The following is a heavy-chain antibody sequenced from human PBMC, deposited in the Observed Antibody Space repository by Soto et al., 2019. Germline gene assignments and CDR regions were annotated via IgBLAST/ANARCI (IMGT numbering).Heavy chain of an antibody. Sequence: EVQLVESGGGLVKSGGSLRLSCAASEFTLSRFRMTWIRQAPGRGLEWVSSMSSSGNYVHYTDSVKGRFTISRDNAKNVLYLQMSSLRAEDTAVYYCAREKEDEGSSSLRVYYGMDVWGQGTTVTVSS. V-gene: IGHV3-21*02. CDR3: AREKEDEGSSSLRVYYGMDV. J-gene: IGHJ6*02. CDR2: MSSSGNYV. D-gene: IGHD6-6*01. CDR1: EFTLSRFR.